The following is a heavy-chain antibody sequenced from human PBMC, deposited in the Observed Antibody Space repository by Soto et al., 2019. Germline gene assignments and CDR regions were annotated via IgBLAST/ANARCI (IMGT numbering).Heavy chain of an antibody. CDR3: AKVVYFLLSCYDHYCDVIDF. V-gene: IGHV3-23*01. Sequence: GRSLRISCAVSGFSFSDYAMSWVRLSPGKGLEWVSATSGSGDRTYYADSVKGRFTISRDNSKNTLYLQMNSLRDEDTVVYYCAKVVYFLLSCYDHYCDVIDFWGQG. CDR2: TSGSGDRT. D-gene: IGHD3-16*01. CDR1: GFSFSDYA. J-gene: IGHJ6*02.